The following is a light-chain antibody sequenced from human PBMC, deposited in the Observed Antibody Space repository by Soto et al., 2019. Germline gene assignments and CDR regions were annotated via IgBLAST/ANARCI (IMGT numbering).Light chain of an antibody. CDR2: DAS. CDR3: QQYDNRPLT. V-gene: IGKV1-33*01. CDR1: QDISNY. J-gene: IGKJ4*01. Sequence: IQMPHPPSSLSASVGDRGTITSQASQDISNYLNWYQQKPGKAPKLLIYDASNLETGVPSRFSGSGSGTDFTFTISSLQPEDIATYYCQQYDNRPLTFGGGTKVDIK.